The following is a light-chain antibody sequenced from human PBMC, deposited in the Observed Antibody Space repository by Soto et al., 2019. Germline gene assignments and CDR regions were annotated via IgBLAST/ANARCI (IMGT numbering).Light chain of an antibody. Sequence: QSALTQPRSVSGSPGQSVTISCTGTSSDVGDYNYVSWYQQHPGKAPKLLINAVNMRPSGVPDRFSGSKSGNTASLTISGLQAEDDADYSCCSYAGSYTWVFGGWTKLTVL. V-gene: IGLV2-11*01. CDR1: SSDVGDYNY. CDR3: CSYAGSYTWV. CDR2: AVN. J-gene: IGLJ3*02.